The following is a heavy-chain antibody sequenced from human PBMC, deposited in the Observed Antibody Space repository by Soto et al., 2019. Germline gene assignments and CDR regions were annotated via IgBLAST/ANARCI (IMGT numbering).Heavy chain of an antibody. CDR1: GYTFTSYY. Sequence: GASVKVSCKASGYTFTSYYMHWVRQAPGQGLEWMGIINPSSGSTSYAQKFQGRVTMTRDTSTSTVYMELSSLRSEDTAVYYCARDRYLTYYYDSSGYYYFDYWGQGTLVTVSS. CDR2: INPSSGST. V-gene: IGHV1-46*01. J-gene: IGHJ4*02. D-gene: IGHD3-22*01. CDR3: ARDRYLTYYYDSSGYYYFDY.